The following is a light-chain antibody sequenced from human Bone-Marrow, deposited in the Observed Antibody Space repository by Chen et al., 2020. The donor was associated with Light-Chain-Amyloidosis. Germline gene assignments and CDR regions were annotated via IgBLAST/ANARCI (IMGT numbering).Light chain of an antibody. J-gene: IGLJ1*01. V-gene: IGLV1-40*01. CDR1: DSNTGAGYD. Sequence: QSVLTQPPSVSGAPGQRGTISCTGSDSNTGAGYDVHWYQQLPGTAPKLLIYGNSKRPSGVPDRFSGSKSGTSASLAITGLQAEDEADYYCQSYDSSLSGYVFGTGTKVTVL. CDR2: GNS. CDR3: QSYDSSLSGYV.